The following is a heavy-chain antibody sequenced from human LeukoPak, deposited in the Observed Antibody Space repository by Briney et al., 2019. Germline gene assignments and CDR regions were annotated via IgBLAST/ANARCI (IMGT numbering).Heavy chain of an antibody. CDR2: FVPEDGET. J-gene: IGHJ3*02. Sequence: ASVKVSCKVSGYTLTELSMHWVRQAPGKGLEWMGGFVPEDGETIYAQKFQGRVTMTEDTSTDTAYMELSSLRSEDTAVYYCATVSQDYYDSSGYQDYAFDIWGQGTMVTVSS. D-gene: IGHD3-22*01. V-gene: IGHV1-24*01. CDR3: ATVSQDYYDSSGYQDYAFDI. CDR1: GYTLTELS.